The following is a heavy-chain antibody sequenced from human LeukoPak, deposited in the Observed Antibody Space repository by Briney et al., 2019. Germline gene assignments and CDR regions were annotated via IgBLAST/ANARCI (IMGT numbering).Heavy chain of an antibody. Sequence: GGSLRLSCAASGFTFSSSGMHWVRQAPGKGLEWVAVIWYDGSSKYYADSVKGRFTISRDNSKNTLYLQMNSLRAEDTAVYYCARPLAVAGRHYYGMDVWGQGTTVTVSS. CDR3: ARPLAVAGRHYYGMDV. J-gene: IGHJ6*02. D-gene: IGHD6-19*01. CDR2: IWYDGSSK. V-gene: IGHV3-33*01. CDR1: GFTFSSSG.